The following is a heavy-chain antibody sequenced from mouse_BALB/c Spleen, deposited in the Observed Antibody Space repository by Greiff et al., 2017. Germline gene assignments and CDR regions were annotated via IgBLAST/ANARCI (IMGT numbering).Heavy chain of an antibody. CDR3: ARPPLYDYVRTWFAY. V-gene: IGHV1-14*01. J-gene: IGHJ3*01. D-gene: IGHD2-4*01. CDR2: INPYNDGT. Sequence: VQLQQSGPELVKPGASVKMSCKASGYTFTSYVMHWVKQKPGQGLEWIGYINPYNDGTKYNEKFKGKATLTSDKSSSTAYMELSSLTSEDSAVYYCARPPLYDYVRTWFAYWGQGTLVTVSA. CDR1: GYTFTSYV.